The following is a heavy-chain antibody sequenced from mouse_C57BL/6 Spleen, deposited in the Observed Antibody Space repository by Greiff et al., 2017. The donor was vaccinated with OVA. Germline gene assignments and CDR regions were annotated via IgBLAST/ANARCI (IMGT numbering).Heavy chain of an antibody. J-gene: IGHJ4*01. Sequence: EVQLQQSGEGLVKPGGSLKLSCAASGFTFSSYAMSWVRQTPEKRLEWVAYISSGGDYIYYADTVKGRFTISRDNARNTLYLQMSSLKSEDTAMYYCTRVLGYYAMDYWGQGTSVTVSS. CDR1: GFTFSSYA. CDR3: TRVLGYYAMDY. V-gene: IGHV5-9-1*02. D-gene: IGHD4-1*01. CDR2: ISSGGDYI.